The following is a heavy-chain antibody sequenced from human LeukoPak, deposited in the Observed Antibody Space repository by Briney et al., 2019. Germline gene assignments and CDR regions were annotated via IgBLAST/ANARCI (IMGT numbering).Heavy chain of an antibody. J-gene: IGHJ6*03. D-gene: IGHD1-1*01. CDR1: GASISSSY. CDR3: ARLGIYPIQGYNYNYHYMDV. Sequence: PSETLSLTCTVSGASISSSYWSWIRQTPRKGREWIGYIYYTGTTNYNPSLKSRVTISVDMSKNQFSLQLSSVTAADTAAYYCARLGIYPIQGYNYNYHYMDVWAKGTTVTVSS. V-gene: IGHV4-59*08. CDR2: IYYTGTT.